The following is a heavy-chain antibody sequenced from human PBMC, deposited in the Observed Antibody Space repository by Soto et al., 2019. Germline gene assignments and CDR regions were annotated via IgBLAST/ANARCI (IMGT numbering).Heavy chain of an antibody. CDR2: INPNSGGT. V-gene: IGHV1-2*02. J-gene: IGHJ4*02. D-gene: IGHD3-3*01. Sequence: ASVTVSCKASGYTFTGYYMHWVRQAPGQGLEWMGWINPNSGGTNYAQKFQGRVTMTWDTSISTAYMELSRLRSDDTAVYYCGSLSRLGFFGIEKWGPGTLVTVSS. CDR3: GSLSRLGFFGIEK. CDR1: GYTFTGYY.